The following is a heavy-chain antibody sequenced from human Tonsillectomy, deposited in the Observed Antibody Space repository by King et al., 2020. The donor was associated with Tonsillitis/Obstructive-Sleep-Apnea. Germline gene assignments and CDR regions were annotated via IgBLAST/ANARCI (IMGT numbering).Heavy chain of an antibody. CDR2: ISSSGSTI. V-gene: IGHV3-48*03. J-gene: IGHJ6*02. CDR1: GFTFSSYE. CDR3: ARGNTCAVTTGYYHYCGMDV. D-gene: IGHD4-17*01. Sequence: QLVQSGGGLVQPGGSLRLSCAASGFTFSSYEMNWVRQAPGKGLEWVSYISSSGSTIYYADSVKGRFTISRDNAKNSLYLQMNSLRAEDTAVYYCARGNTCAVTTGYYHYCGMDVWGQGTTVTVSS.